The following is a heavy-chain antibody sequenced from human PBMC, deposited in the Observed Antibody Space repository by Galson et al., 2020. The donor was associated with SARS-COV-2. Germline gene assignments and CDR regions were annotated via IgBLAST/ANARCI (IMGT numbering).Heavy chain of an antibody. CDR3: ARDPTPYYCGSGSYLLHFGGRDYYFDY. D-gene: IGHD3-10*01. V-gene: IGHV3-30*04. CDR2: ISYDGSNK. Sequence: GGSLSLSCAASGFTFSSYAMHWVRQAPGKGLAWVALISYDGSNKSYANSVQGRFTISRDNSKNTLYLQMNSLRAEDTAVYYCARDPTPYYCGSGSYLLHFGGRDYYFDYWGQGTLVTVSS. CDR1: GFTFSSYA. J-gene: IGHJ4*02.